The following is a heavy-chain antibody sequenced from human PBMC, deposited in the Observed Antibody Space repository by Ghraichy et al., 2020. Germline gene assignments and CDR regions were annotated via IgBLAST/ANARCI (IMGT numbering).Heavy chain of an antibody. V-gene: IGHV4-59*01. CDR1: GGSISRYY. CDR3: ARVSSGYDWNAFDI. D-gene: IGHD5-12*01. J-gene: IGHJ3*02. Sequence: SQTLSLTCTVSGGSISRYYWSWIRQPPGKGLEWIGYIYYSGSTNYNPSLKSRVTISVDTSKNQFSLKLSSVTAADTAVYYCARVSSGYDWNAFDIWGQGTLVTVSS. CDR2: IYYSGST.